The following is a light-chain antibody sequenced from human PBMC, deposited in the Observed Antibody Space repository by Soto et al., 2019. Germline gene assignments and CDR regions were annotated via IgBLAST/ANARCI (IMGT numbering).Light chain of an antibody. CDR3: RQFDSSVT. CDR2: GAS. Sequence: EIVLTQSPGSLSLSPGERATLSCRASQSVSSTFFAWYQQRPGQAPRLLMYGASSRATGIPERFSGSGSGTEFTLTISRLEPEDFAVYYCRQFDSSVTFGRGTKVEIK. CDR1: QSVSSTF. J-gene: IGKJ1*01. V-gene: IGKV3-20*01.